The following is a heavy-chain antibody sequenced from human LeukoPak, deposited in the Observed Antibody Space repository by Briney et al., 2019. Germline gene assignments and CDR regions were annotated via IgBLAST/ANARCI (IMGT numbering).Heavy chain of an antibody. CDR2: FSYTGSI. V-gene: IGHV4-39*01. CDR1: GHSFNSNSYY. J-gene: IGHJ4*02. Sequence: SETLSLTCTVSGHSFNSNSYYWGWVRQPPGKGLELIGSFSYTGSISYNPSLMSRVSISVDTSKNQFSLKLTSVTAADTAVYYCASDISSAWFYYWGQGTLVTVSS. CDR3: ASDISSAWFYY. D-gene: IGHD3-9*01.